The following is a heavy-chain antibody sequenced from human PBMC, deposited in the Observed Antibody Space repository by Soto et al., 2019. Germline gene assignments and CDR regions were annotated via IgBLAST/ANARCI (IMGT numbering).Heavy chain of an antibody. J-gene: IGHJ4*02. CDR2: ISGTGGST. CDR1: GFTFSSYA. D-gene: IGHD4-17*01. CDR3: AKDYGDFCFDC. Sequence: PGGSLRLSCAASGFTFSSYAMNWIRQAPGKGLEWVSAISGTGGSTYYADSVKGRFTISRDNSKSTLFLQMNSLRAEDTAVYYCAKDYGDFCFDCWGQGTLVTVSS. V-gene: IGHV3-23*01.